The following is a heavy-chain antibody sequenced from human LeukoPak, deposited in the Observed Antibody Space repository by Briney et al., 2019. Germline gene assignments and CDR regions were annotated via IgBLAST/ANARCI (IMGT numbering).Heavy chain of an antibody. CDR2: IKQDGSEK. V-gene: IGHV3-7*01. D-gene: IGHD3-16*01. J-gene: IGHJ6*02. CDR3: ARDGVTYYYYGMDV. CDR1: GFTFSSYW. Sequence: TGGSLRLSCAASGFTFSSYWMSWVRQAPGKGLEWVANIKQDGSEKYYVDSVKGRFTISRDNAKNSLYLQMNSLRAEDTAVYYCARDGVTYYYYGMDVWGQGTTVTVSS.